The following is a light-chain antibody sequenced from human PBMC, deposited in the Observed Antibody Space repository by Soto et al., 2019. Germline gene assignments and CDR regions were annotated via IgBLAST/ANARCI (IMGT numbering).Light chain of an antibody. Sequence: AMAQTPVSLSVCXDPRATLSXXASQRVNINLAWYQQKPGQAPRLLIYGASTRATGIPARFSGSGSGTEFTLTISSLQSEDFGVYYCQQYNNWPRTFGQGTKVDIK. CDR2: GAS. J-gene: IGKJ1*01. CDR3: QQYNNWPRT. CDR1: QRVNIN. V-gene: IGKV3-15*01.